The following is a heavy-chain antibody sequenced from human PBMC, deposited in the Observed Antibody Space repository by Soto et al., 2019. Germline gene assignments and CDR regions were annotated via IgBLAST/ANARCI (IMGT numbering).Heavy chain of an antibody. Sequence: SETLSLTCTVSGGSISSYYWSWIRQPPGKGLEWIGYIYYSGSTNYNPSLKSRVTISVDTSKNQFSLKLSSVTAADTAVYYCARDGLLNSSGYNWFDPWGQGTLVTVSS. D-gene: IGHD3-22*01. CDR3: ARDGLLNSSGYNWFDP. CDR2: IYYSGST. V-gene: IGHV4-59*01. J-gene: IGHJ5*02. CDR1: GGSISSYY.